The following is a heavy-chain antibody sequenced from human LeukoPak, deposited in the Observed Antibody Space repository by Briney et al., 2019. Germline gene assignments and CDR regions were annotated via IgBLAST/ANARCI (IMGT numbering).Heavy chain of an antibody. V-gene: IGHV3-30*02. Sequence: PGGSLRLSCAASGFTFSSYGMHWVRQAPGKGLEWVAYIRYDGSIKYYADSVKGRFTMSRDNLKNTLYLQVNSLTTEDTAVYYCARSTIQWGATDSWGQGTLVTVSS. CDR3: ARSTIQWGATDS. CDR2: IRYDGSIK. CDR1: GFTFSSYG. D-gene: IGHD1-26*01. J-gene: IGHJ4*02.